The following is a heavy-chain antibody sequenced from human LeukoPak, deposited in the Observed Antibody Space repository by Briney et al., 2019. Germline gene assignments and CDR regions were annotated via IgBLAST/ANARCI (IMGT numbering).Heavy chain of an antibody. CDR3: ARKAAGLTFDY. V-gene: IGHV3-74*01. Sequence: SGGSLRLSCAASGFTFSSYWMHWVRQAPGKGLEWVSRINSDGSSTNYADSVKGRFTISRGNAENTLYLQMNSLRAEDTAVYYCARKAAGLTFDYWGQGTLVTVSS. CDR1: GFTFSSYW. J-gene: IGHJ4*02. D-gene: IGHD6-13*01. CDR2: INSDGSST.